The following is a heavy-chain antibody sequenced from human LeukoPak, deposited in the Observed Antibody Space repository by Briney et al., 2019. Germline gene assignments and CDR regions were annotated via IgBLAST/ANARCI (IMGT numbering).Heavy chain of an antibody. CDR1: GCTVSSNY. J-gene: IGHJ3*02. CDR3: ASPYYYGSGSYNLGAFDI. D-gene: IGHD3-10*01. V-gene: IGHV3-66*01. Sequence: GGSLTLSCAASGCTVSSNYMSWIRQAPGKGLEWVSVIYSGGSTYYADSVKGRFTISRDNSKNTLYLQMNSLRAEDTGVYYCASPYYYGSGSYNLGAFDIWGQGTMVTVSS. CDR2: IYSGGST.